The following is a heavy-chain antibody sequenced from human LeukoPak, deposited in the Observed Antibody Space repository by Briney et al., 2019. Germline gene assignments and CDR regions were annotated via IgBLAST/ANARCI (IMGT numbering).Heavy chain of an antibody. D-gene: IGHD5-24*01. J-gene: IGHJ6*03. CDR2: MNPNSGNT. CDR1: GYTFTRYD. V-gene: IGHV1-8*03. CDR3: ARAVDSDYYYYYMDV. Sequence: ASVKVSCKDSGYTFTRYDINWVRHATGQGLEWMGWMNPNSGNTGYAQKFQGRVTITRNTSISTAYMELSSLRSEDTAVYYCARAVDSDYYYYYMDVWGKGTTVTVSS.